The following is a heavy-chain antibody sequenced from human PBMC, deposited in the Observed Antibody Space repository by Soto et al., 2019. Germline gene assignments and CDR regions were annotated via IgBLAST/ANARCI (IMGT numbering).Heavy chain of an antibody. J-gene: IGHJ4*02. Sequence: PSETLSLTCPVSGVAISSSCWSWIRQPPGKGLEWIGNIYYSGSTNYNPSLKSRVTISVDTSKNQFSLKLRSVTAADTAVYYCASPYVSRFDQWGQGTLVTVSS. CDR1: GVAISSSC. D-gene: IGHD2-8*01. V-gene: IGHV4-59*08. CDR2: IYYSGST. CDR3: ASPYVSRFDQ.